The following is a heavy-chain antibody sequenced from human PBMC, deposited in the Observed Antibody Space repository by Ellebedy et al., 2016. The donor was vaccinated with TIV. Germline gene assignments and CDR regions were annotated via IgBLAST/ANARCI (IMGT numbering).Heavy chain of an antibody. CDR3: ARVPGIAAAGTRDYYYGMDV. J-gene: IGHJ6*02. Sequence: SETLSLXCAVYGGSFSGYYWSWIRQPPGKGLEWIGEINHSGSTNYNPSLKSRVTISVDTSKNQFSLKLSSVTAADTAVYYCARVPGIAAAGTRDYYYGMDVWGQGTTVTVSS. D-gene: IGHD6-13*01. CDR2: INHSGST. V-gene: IGHV4-34*01. CDR1: GGSFSGYY.